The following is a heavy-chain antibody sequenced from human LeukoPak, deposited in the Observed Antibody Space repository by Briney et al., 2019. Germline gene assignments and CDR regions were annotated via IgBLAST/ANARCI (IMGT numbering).Heavy chain of an antibody. J-gene: IGHJ4*02. CDR1: GYSFTSYW. Sequence: GESLKISCKGSGYSFTSYWIGWVRQMPGKGLEWMGIIYPGDSDTRYSPSFQGQVTISADKSISTAYLQWSGLKASDTAMYYCARSISPHYYDSSGAFDYWGQGTLVTVSS. V-gene: IGHV5-51*01. D-gene: IGHD3-22*01. CDR3: ARSISPHYYDSSGAFDY. CDR2: IYPGDSDT.